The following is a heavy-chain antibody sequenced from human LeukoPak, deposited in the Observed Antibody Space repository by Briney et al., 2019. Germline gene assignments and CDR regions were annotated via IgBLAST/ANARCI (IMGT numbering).Heavy chain of an antibody. CDR3: AKDLGGDTIFGVVIPTNWFDP. D-gene: IGHD3-3*01. Sequence: GGSLRLSCAASGFTFSSYAMSWVRQAPGKGLEWVSAISGSGGSTYYSDSVKGRFTISRDNSKNTLYLQMDSLRAEATAVYYCAKDLGGDTIFGVVIPTNWFDPWGQGTLVTVSS. J-gene: IGHJ5*02. CDR1: GFTFSSYA. CDR2: ISGSGGST. V-gene: IGHV3-23*01.